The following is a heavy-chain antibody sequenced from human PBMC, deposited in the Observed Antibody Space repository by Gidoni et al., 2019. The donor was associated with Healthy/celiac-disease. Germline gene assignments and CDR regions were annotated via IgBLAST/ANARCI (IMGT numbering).Heavy chain of an antibody. CDR2: ISGSGGST. CDR1: GFTFSSYA. J-gene: IGHJ1*01. D-gene: IGHD5-18*01. CDR3: AKDGRDGYSLEYFQH. Sequence: EVQLLESGGGLVQPWGSLRLSCAASGFTFSSYAMSWVRQAPGKGLEWVSDISGSGGSTYYADSVKGRFRISRDNSKNTLYMQMNSMRAEDTAVYYCAKDGRDGYSLEYFQHWGQGTLVTVSS. V-gene: IGHV3-23*01.